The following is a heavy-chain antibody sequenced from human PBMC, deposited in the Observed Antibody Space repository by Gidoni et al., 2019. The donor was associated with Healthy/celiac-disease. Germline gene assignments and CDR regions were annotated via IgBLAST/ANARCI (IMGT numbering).Heavy chain of an antibody. Sequence: QVQLQQWGAGLLKPSETLSLTCAVYGGSFSGYYWSWIRQPPGKGLEWIGEINHSGSTNYNPALKSRVTISVDTAKNQFSLKLSSVTAADTAVYYCARAEAYCSSTSCYTGGWFDPWGQGTLVTVSS. J-gene: IGHJ5*02. CDR1: GGSFSGYY. CDR3: ARAEAYCSSTSCYTGGWFDP. D-gene: IGHD2-2*02. CDR2: INHSGST. V-gene: IGHV4-34*01.